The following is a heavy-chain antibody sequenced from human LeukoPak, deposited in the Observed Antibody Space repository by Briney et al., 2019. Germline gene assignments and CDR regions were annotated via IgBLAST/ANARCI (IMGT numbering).Heavy chain of an antibody. Sequence: GSLRLSCAASGFTFTSYGMTWVRQAPGKGLEWVSVISGSGGSTYYADSVKGRFTISRDNSKNTLYLQMNSLRAEDTAVYYCAKITAAGDYYYYYYMDVWGKGTTVTVSS. D-gene: IGHD6-13*01. V-gene: IGHV3-23*01. CDR1: GFTFTSYG. CDR2: ISGSGGST. CDR3: AKITAAGDYYYYYYMDV. J-gene: IGHJ6*03.